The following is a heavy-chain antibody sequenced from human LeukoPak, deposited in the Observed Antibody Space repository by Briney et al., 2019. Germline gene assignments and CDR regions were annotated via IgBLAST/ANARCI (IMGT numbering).Heavy chain of an antibody. V-gene: IGHV1-3*01. Sequence: GASVKVSCKASGGTFSSYAISWVRQAPGQRLEWMGWINAGNGNTKYSQKFQGRVTITRDTSASTAYMELSSLRSEDTAVYYCARDHPLGAYNYWGQGTLVTVSS. D-gene: IGHD1-26*01. J-gene: IGHJ4*02. CDR1: GGTFSSYA. CDR3: ARDHPLGAYNY. CDR2: INAGNGNT.